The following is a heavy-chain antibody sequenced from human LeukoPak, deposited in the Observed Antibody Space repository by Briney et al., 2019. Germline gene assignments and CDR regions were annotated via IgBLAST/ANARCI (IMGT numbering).Heavy chain of an antibody. V-gene: IGHV4-34*01. CDR2: INHSGST. CDR3: ARGKVYYYGSGSYRYYGMDV. CDR1: GGSFSGYY. J-gene: IGHJ6*02. Sequence: SETLSLTCAVYGGSFSGYYWSWIRQPPGKGLDWIGEINHSGSTNYNPSLKSRVTISVDTSKNQFSLKLSSVTAADTAVYYCARGKVYYYGSGSYRYYGMDVWGQGTTVTVSS. D-gene: IGHD3-10*01.